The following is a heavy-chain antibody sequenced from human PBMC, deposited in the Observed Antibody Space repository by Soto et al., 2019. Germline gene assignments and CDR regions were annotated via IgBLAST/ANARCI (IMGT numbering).Heavy chain of an antibody. D-gene: IGHD2-2*01. V-gene: IGHV1-69*13. CDR3: ARSQGSSTSLEIYYYYYYRMAV. CDR2: IIPISGTA. CDR1: GGTFSSYA. Sequence: EASVKVSCKASGGTFSSYAISWVRQAPGQGLEWMGGIIPISGTANYAQKFQGRVTITADESASTAYMELSSLRSEDTAVYYCARSQGSSTSLEIYYYYYYRMAVWGQGTTVTVSS. J-gene: IGHJ6*02.